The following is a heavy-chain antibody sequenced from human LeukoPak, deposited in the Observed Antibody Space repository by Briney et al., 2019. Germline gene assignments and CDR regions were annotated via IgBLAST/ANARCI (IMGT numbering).Heavy chain of an antibody. V-gene: IGHV4-59*01. D-gene: IGHD3-10*01. CDR1: GGSISSYY. J-gene: IGHJ3*02. Sequence: PSETLSLTCTVSGGSISSYYWSWIRQPPGKGLEWIGYIYYSGSTNYNPSLKSRVTISVDTSKNQFSLKLGSVTAADTAVYYCARESRSYDAFDIWGQGTMVTVSS. CDR3: ARESRSYDAFDI. CDR2: IYYSGST.